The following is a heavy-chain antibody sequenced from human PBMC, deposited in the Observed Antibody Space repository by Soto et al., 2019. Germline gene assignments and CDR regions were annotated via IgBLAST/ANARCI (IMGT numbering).Heavy chain of an antibody. Sequence: QVQLVQSGAEVKKPGASVKVSCKASGYTFTSYAMHWVRQAPGQRLEWMGWINAGNGNTKYSQKFQGRVTITRDTSARKAYKEASRLSSGDKAVYYCWASYGSWGPGTLVTVSS. CDR2: INAGNGNT. CDR1: GYTFTSYA. V-gene: IGHV1-3*01. J-gene: IGHJ5*02. D-gene: IGHD1-26*01. CDR3: WASYGS.